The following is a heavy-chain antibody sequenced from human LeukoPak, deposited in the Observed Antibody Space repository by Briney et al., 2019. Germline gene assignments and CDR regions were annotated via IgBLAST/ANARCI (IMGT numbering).Heavy chain of an antibody. D-gene: IGHD1-20*01. CDR2: IKEDGSEK. J-gene: IGHJ4*02. V-gene: IGHV3-7*01. Sequence: GGSLRLSCEASGFTLSSYWMDWVRQAPGKGLEWVANIKEDGSEKNYVDSVKGRFTISRDNAKNSLYLQMNSLRAEDTAVYYCARDGITGTPPVYWGQGTLVTVSS. CDR3: ARDGITGTPPVY. CDR1: GFTLSSYW.